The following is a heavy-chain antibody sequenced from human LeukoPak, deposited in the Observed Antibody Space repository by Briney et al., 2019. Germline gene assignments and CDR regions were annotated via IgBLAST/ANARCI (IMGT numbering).Heavy chain of an antibody. CDR2: FDPEDGET. J-gene: IGHJ4*02. CDR3: ATDYTLLDGYNAFDY. Sequence: ASVTVSCKVSGYTLTELSMHWVRQAPGKGLEWMGGFDPEDGETIYAQKFQGRVTMTEDTSTDTAYMELSSLRSEDTAVYYCATDYTLLDGYNAFDYWGQGTLVTVSS. V-gene: IGHV1-24*01. D-gene: IGHD5-24*01. CDR1: GYTLTELS.